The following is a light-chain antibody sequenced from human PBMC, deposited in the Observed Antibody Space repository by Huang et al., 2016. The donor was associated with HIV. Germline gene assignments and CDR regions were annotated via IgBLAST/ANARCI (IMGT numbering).Light chain of an antibody. CDR3: QQRSNWPPT. J-gene: IGKJ1*01. CDR2: DAS. V-gene: IGKV3-11*01. Sequence: EIVLTQSPATLSLSPGERATLSCRASQSVSSYLAWYQTKPGPAPRLLIYDASNRATGIPARFSGSGSGTDFTLTISSLEPEDFAVYYCQQRSNWPPTFGQGTKVEIK. CDR1: QSVSSY.